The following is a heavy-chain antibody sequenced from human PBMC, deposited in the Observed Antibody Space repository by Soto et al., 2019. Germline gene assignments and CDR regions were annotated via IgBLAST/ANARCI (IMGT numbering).Heavy chain of an antibody. Sequence: GASVKVSCKASGYTFTGYYMHWVRQAPGQGLEWMGWINPNSGGTNYAQKFQGWVTMTRDTSISTAYMELSRLRSDDTAVYYCARVGYCTNGVCPQAFDYWGQGTLVTVSS. D-gene: IGHD2-8*01. V-gene: IGHV1-2*04. J-gene: IGHJ4*02. CDR3: ARVGYCTNGVCPQAFDY. CDR2: INPNSGGT. CDR1: GYTFTGYY.